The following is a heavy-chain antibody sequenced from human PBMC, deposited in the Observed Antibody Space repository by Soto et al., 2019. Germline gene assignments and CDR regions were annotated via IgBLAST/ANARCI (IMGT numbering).Heavy chain of an antibody. CDR3: AKNRYSSSWYGNWFDP. CDR2: IYYSGSI. Sequence: PSETLSLTCTVSGGSISSGGYYWSWIRQHPGKGLEWIGYIYYSGSIYYNPSLKSRVTISVDTSKNQFSLKLSSVTAADTAVYYCAKNRYSSSWYGNWFDPWGQGTLVTVSS. J-gene: IGHJ5*02. D-gene: IGHD6-13*01. CDR1: GGSISSGGYY. V-gene: IGHV4-31*03.